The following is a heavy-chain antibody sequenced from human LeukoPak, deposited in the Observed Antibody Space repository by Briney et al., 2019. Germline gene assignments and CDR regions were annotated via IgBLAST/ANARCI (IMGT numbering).Heavy chain of an antibody. CDR3: ARCPRIAAAGTRPRYFDY. CDR1: GGSISGSISSSDYF. Sequence: SETLSLTCTVSGGSISGSISSSDYFWGWIRQPPGKGLEWIGSIYYSGSTNYNPSLKSRVTISVDTSKNQFSLKLSSVTAADTAVYYCARCPRIAAAGTRPRYFDYWGQGTLVTVSS. CDR2: IYYSGST. D-gene: IGHD6-13*01. J-gene: IGHJ4*02. V-gene: IGHV4-39*07.